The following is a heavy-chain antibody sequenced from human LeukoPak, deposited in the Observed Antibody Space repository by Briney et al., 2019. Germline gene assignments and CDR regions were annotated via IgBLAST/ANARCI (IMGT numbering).Heavy chain of an antibody. CDR1: GGSFSSGSYY. D-gene: IGHD2-15*01. Sequence: SETLSLTCTVSGGSFSSGSYYWSWIRQPPGKGLEWIGYIYYSGSTNYNPSLKSRVTISVDTSKNQFSLKLSSVTAADTAVYYCARAMVAATSVDYWGQGTLVTVSS. J-gene: IGHJ4*02. CDR2: IYYSGST. CDR3: ARAMVAATSVDY. V-gene: IGHV4-61*01.